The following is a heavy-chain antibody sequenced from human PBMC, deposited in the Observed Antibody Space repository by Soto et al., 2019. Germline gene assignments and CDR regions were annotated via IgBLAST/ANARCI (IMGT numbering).Heavy chain of an antibody. Sequence: SETLSLTSTVSGGSILSSSYYWGGMLQPPGKGLEWIGSIYYSGSTYYNPSLKSRVTISVDTSKNQFSLKLSSVTAADTAVYYCARAPMSWRDFDYWGQGTLVTVSS. CDR3: ARAPMSWRDFDY. J-gene: IGHJ4*02. CDR2: IYYSGST. D-gene: IGHD3-22*01. CDR1: GGSILSSSYY. V-gene: IGHV4-39*07.